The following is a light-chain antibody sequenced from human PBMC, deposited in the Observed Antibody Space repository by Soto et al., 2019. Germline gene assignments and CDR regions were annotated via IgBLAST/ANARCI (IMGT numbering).Light chain of an antibody. Sequence: DIVMTQSPDSPTVSLGERATINCKSSQSLLYSSNNKTYLAWYQRRPGQSPKMLIFWASARESGVPDRFAGSGSETDFTLTISSLQAEDAAVYYCQQYYSDFFTFGQGTRLEIK. CDR3: QQYYSDFFT. J-gene: IGKJ2*01. CDR1: QSLLYSSNNKTY. CDR2: WAS. V-gene: IGKV4-1*01.